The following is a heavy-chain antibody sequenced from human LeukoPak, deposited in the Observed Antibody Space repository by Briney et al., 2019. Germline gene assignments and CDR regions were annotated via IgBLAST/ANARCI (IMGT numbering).Heavy chain of an antibody. V-gene: IGHV1-8*03. CDR2: MNPNSGNT. CDR1: GYTFTSYD. CDR3: ARGRRGYSYGPYYFDY. D-gene: IGHD5-18*01. J-gene: IGHJ4*02. Sequence: ASVKVSCKASGYTFTSYDINWVRQATGQGLEWMGLMNPNSGNTGYAQKFQGRVTITRNTSISTAYMELSSLRSEDTAVYYCARGRRGYSYGPYYFDYSGQGTLVTVSS.